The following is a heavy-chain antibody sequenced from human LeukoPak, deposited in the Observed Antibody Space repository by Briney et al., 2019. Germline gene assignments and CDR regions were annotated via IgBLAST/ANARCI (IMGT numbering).Heavy chain of an antibody. Sequence: PSGTLSLTCAVSGGSISSNNWWGWVRQPPGKGLEWIGEIYHSGSPNYNPSLKSRVTISVDKSRNHFSLNLSSVTAADTAVYYCARGVTLIVVVIHDWYFDLWGRGTVFTVSS. V-gene: IGHV4-4*02. CDR2: IYHSGSP. CDR3: ARGVTLIVVVIHDWYFDL. D-gene: IGHD3-22*01. CDR1: GGSISSNNW. J-gene: IGHJ2*01.